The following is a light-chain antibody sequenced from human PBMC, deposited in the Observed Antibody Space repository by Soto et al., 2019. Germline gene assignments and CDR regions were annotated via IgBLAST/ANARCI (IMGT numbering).Light chain of an antibody. J-gene: IGLJ2*01. CDR2: GNN. V-gene: IGLV1-40*01. Sequence: QSVLTQPPSVSGAPGQTITISCTGSSSNIGAGYDVHWYQQLPGRAPKLLIYGNNNRPSGVPDRFSGSKSGTSVSLAITGLRGEDEADYYCQSYDSSLSGYVVFGGGTKLTVL. CDR3: QSYDSSLSGYVV. CDR1: SSNIGAGYD.